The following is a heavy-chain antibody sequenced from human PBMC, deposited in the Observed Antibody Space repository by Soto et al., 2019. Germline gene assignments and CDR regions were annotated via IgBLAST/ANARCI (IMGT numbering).Heavy chain of an antibody. Sequence: SETLYLTCAVNRRSFSGYYWSWIPQPTGQGLEWIGEINHSGSTNYTPSLKSRVTISVDTSKNQFSLKLSSVTAADTVVYYCARGGSGARFGSGSYYNHYSYYYYGMDVWGQGTTVT. V-gene: IGHV4-34*01. J-gene: IGHJ6*02. CDR1: RRSFSGYY. CDR3: ARGGSGARFGSGSYYNHYSYYYYGMDV. CDR2: INHSGST. D-gene: IGHD3-10*01.